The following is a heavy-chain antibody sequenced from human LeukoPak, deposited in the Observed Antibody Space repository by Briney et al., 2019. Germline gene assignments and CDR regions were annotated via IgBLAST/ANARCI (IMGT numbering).Heavy chain of an antibody. CDR3: AREVVILKAAAGVQ. J-gene: IGHJ4*02. D-gene: IGHD6-13*01. CDR2: INPNSGGT. CDR1: GYTFTCYY. V-gene: IGHV1-2*02. Sequence: GASVTVSCKASGYTFTCYYMHWVRQAPGQGLEWMGWINPNSGGTNYAQKFQGRVTMTRDTSISTAYMELSRLRSDDTAVYYCAREVVILKAAAGVQWGQGTLVTVPS.